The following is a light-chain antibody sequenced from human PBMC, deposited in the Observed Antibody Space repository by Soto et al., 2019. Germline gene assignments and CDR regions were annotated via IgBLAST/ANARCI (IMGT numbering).Light chain of an antibody. CDR1: SSNIGAAYD. CDR2: GNT. J-gene: IGLJ1*01. V-gene: IGLV1-40*01. Sequence: QSVLTQPPSVSGAPGQRVTISCTGGSSNIGAAYDVHWYQQLLGTAPKLLIYGNTNRPSGVPDRFSGSKSGTSASLAITGLQAEDEADYYCQSYDSSLSGYVFGTGTKLTVL. CDR3: QSYDSSLSGYV.